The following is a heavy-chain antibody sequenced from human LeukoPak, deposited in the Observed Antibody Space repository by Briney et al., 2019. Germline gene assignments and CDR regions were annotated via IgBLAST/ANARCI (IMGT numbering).Heavy chain of an antibody. CDR1: GFTFSSYG. Sequence: GGSLRLSCAASGFTFSSYGMHWVRQAPGKGLEWVAVIWYDGSNKYYADSVKGRFTISRDNSKNTLYLQMNSLRAEDTAVYYCAKDDPLTAFDYWGQGTLVTVSS. V-gene: IGHV3-33*06. J-gene: IGHJ4*02. CDR2: IWYDGSNK. D-gene: IGHD3-16*01. CDR3: AKDDPLTAFDY.